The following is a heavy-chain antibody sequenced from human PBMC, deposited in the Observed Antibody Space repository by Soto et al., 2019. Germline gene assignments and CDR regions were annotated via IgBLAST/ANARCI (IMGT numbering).Heavy chain of an antibody. CDR2: ISSSSSYT. V-gene: IGHV3-11*06. J-gene: IGHJ4*02. CDR3: ARALRRGGFYFDY. Sequence: QVQLVESGGGLVQPGGSLRLSCAASGFTFSDYYMSWIRQAPGKGLEWVSYISSSSSYTNYADSVKGRFTISRDNAKNSLYLQMNSLRAEDTAVYYCARALRRGGFYFDYWGQGTLVTVSS. D-gene: IGHD3-16*01. CDR1: GFTFSDYY.